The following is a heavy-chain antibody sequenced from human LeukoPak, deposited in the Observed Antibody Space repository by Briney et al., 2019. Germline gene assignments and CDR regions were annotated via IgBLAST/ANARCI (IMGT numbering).Heavy chain of an antibody. D-gene: IGHD3-10*01. CDR2: IYSGGST. CDR1: GFTVSSNY. Sequence: GGSLRLSCAASGFTVSSNYMSWVRQAPGKGLEWVSVIYSGGSTYYADSVKGRFTISRDNSKNTLYLRMNSLRAEDTAVYYCASETMVRGVIRVWGQGTLVTVSS. V-gene: IGHV3-53*01. J-gene: IGHJ4*02. CDR3: ASETMVRGVIRV.